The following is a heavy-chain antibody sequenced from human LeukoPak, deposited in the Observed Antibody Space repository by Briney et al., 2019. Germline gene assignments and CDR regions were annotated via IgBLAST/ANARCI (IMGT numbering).Heavy chain of an antibody. Sequence: SETLSLTCAVYGGSFSGYYWSWIRQPPGKGLEWIGEINHSGSTNYNPSLKSRVTISVDTSKNQFSLKLSSVTAADTAVYYCARGRVATIKVLYYFDYWGQGTLVTVSS. CDR2: INHSGST. CDR1: GGSFSGYY. J-gene: IGHJ4*02. D-gene: IGHD5-12*01. V-gene: IGHV4-34*01. CDR3: ARGRVATIKVLYYFDY.